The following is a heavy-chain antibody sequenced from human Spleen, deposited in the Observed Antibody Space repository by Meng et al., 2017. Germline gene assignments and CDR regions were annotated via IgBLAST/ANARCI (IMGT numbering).Heavy chain of an antibody. CDR1: GFNFENYA. V-gene: IGHV3-43D*04. J-gene: IGHJ4*02. D-gene: IGHD6-13*01. Sequence: GESLKISCAVAGFNFENYAMHWVRLAPGTALECVSLVSWDCGSTYYADSAKGRYTIFRDNSNNSLNLQMNSLRAEDTALYYCAKAYRSSWSHSDYWGQGTPVTVSS. CDR2: VSWDCGST. CDR3: AKAYRSSWSHSDY.